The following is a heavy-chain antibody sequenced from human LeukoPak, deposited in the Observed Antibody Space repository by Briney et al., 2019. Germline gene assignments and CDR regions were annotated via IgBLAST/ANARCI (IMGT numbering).Heavy chain of an antibody. V-gene: IGHV3-30*03. CDR1: GFTFSTYG. CDR3: ARDERHYFDY. J-gene: IGHJ4*02. Sequence: GGSLRLSCAASGFTFSTYGIHWARQAPGKGLEWVAVISYDGSNKYYADSVKGRFTISRDNSKNTLHLQMNSLRAGDTAVYYCARDERHYFDYWGQGTLVTVSS. CDR2: ISYDGSNK.